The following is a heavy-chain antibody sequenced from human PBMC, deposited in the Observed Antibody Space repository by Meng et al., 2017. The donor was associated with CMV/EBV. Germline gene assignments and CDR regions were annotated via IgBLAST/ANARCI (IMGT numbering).Heavy chain of an antibody. D-gene: IGHD1-26*01. CDR1: GFTFSSYG. V-gene: IGHV3-30*02. CDR3: AKESLLYSGSYFDS. J-gene: IGHJ4*02. CDR2: IRYDGSNK. Sequence: GESLKISCAASGFTFSSYGMHWVRQAPGKGLEWVAFIRYDGSNKYYADSVKGLFTISRDNSKNTLYLQMNSLRAEDTAVYYCAKESLLYSGSYFDSWGQGTLVTVSS.